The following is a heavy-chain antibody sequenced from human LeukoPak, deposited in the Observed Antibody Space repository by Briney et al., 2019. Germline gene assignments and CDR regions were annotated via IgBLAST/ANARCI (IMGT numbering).Heavy chain of an antibody. Sequence: SVKVSCKASGGTFSSYAISWVRQAPGQGLEWMGGIIPIFGTANYAQKFQGRVTTTTDESTSTAYMELSSLRSEDTAVYYCARTRTSEGGYYYYYYMDVWGKGTTVTVSS. CDR3: ARTRTSEGGYYYYYYMDV. V-gene: IGHV1-69*05. J-gene: IGHJ6*03. D-gene: IGHD1-14*01. CDR1: GGTFSSYA. CDR2: IIPIFGTA.